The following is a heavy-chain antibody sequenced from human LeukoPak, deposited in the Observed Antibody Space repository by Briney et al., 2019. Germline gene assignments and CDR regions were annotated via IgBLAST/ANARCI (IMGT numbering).Heavy chain of an antibody. CDR1: GFAVNNNF. D-gene: IGHD1-26*01. CDR2: LFSNGAT. J-gene: IGHJ5*02. V-gene: IGHV3-53*01. Sequence: GGSLRLSCAASGFAVNNNFMSWVREPPGKGLEWLSVLFSNGATYYLDSVKDRFTISRDDSKNIVYLQLDTLRGEDTAIYYCAKTRPGGSYDHWGRGTLVTVSS. CDR3: AKTRPGGSYDH.